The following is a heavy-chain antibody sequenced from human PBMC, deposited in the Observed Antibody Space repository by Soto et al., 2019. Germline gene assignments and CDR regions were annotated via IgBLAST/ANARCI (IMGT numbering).Heavy chain of an antibody. CDR2: INQDGSEK. Sequence: VQLVESGGGLVQPGGSLRLSFAASGFTFNRYWMKWVRQAPGRGLEWMGNINQDGSEKHYVDSVKGRFTISRDNAKDSVYLQMNSLKAEDTAMYYCARGGYDYSNPFDYWGQGTLVTVSS. V-gene: IGHV3-7*04. CDR3: ARGGYDYSNPFDY. J-gene: IGHJ4*02. CDR1: GFTFNRYW. D-gene: IGHD4-4*01.